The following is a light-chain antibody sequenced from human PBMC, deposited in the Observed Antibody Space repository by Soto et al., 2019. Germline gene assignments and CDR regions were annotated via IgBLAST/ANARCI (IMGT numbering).Light chain of an antibody. Sequence: DIQLTQSPSFLSASVGDRVTITYRASQGISRYLAWYQQKPGKAPNLLIYGASTLQSGVPSRFSGSGSGTEFTLTISSLQPEDFATYYCQQLNDYPRTFGQGTKVEI. J-gene: IGKJ1*01. CDR1: QGISRY. V-gene: IGKV1-9*01. CDR3: QQLNDYPRT. CDR2: GAS.